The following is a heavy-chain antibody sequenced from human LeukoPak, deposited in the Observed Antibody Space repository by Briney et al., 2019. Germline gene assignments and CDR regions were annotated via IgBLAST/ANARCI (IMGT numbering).Heavy chain of an antibody. Sequence: SETLSLTCTVSGGSISSSSYYWGWIRQPPGKGLEWIGSIYYSGSTYYNPSLKSRVTISVDTSKNQFSLKLSSVTAADTAVYYCARDYDFSNWFDPWGQGTLVTVSS. CDR3: ARDYDFSNWFDP. D-gene: IGHD3-3*01. CDR2: IYYSGST. J-gene: IGHJ5*02. CDR1: GGSISSSSYY. V-gene: IGHV4-39*07.